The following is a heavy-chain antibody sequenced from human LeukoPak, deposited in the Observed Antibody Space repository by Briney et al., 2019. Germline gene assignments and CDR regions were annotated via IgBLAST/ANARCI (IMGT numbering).Heavy chain of an antibody. Sequence: GGSLRLSCAASGFTFSSYAMSWVRQAPGKGLEWVSAISGSGGSTYYADSVKGRFTISRDNPKNTLYLQMNSLRAEDTAVYYCASFYSRGYDDYWGQGTLVTVSS. CDR3: ASFYSRGYDDY. J-gene: IGHJ4*02. CDR1: GFTFSSYA. D-gene: IGHD5-18*01. V-gene: IGHV3-23*01. CDR2: ISGSGGST.